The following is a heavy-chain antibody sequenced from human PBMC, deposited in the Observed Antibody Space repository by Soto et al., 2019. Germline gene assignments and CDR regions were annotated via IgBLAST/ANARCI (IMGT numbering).Heavy chain of an antibody. V-gene: IGHV5-51*01. D-gene: IGHD1-26*01. CDR3: ATAPDGVGAITSSDY. Sequence: GESLKISCKGSGYSFTSYWIGWVRQMPGKGLEWMGIIYPGDSDTRYSPSFQGQVTISADKSISTAYLQWSSLKASDTAMYYCATAPDGVGAITSSDYWGQGTLVTVSS. CDR2: IYPGDSDT. J-gene: IGHJ4*02. CDR1: GYSFTSYW.